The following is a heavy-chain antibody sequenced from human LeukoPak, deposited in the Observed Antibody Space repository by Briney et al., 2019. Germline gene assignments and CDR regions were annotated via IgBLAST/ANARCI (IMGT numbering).Heavy chain of an antibody. D-gene: IGHD2-15*01. V-gene: IGHV3-30*02. CDR2: IRYDGSNK. CDR3: ARGGPFCSGGSCYYFDY. CDR1: GFTFSSYG. J-gene: IGHJ4*02. Sequence: PGGSLRLSCAASGFTFSSYGMHWVRQAPGKGLEWVAFIRYDGSNKYYADSVKGRFTISRDNSKNTLYLQMNSLRAEDTAVYYCARGGPFCSGGSCYYFDYWGQGTLVTVSS.